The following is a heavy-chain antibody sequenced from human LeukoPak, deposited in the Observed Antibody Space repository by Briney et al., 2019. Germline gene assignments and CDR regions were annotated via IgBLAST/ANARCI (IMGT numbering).Heavy chain of an antibody. D-gene: IGHD3-10*01. CDR2: ISDSGGST. CDR1: GFTFSSYG. Sequence: GGSLRLSCAASGFTFSSYGMSWVRQAPGEGLEWVSAISDSGGSTYYTDSVKGRFTISRDNSKNTLYLQMDSLRAEDTAVYYCARDGITMRILEYWGQGTLVTVSS. J-gene: IGHJ4*02. V-gene: IGHV3-23*01. CDR3: ARDGITMRILEY.